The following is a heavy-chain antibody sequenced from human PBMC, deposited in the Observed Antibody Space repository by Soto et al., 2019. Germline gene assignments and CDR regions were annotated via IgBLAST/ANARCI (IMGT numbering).Heavy chain of an antibody. CDR2: IYYSGST. Sequence: TLSLTCTVSGGSISSSSYYWGWIRQPPGKGLEWIGSIYYSGSTYYNPSLKSRVTISVDTSKNQFSLKLSSVTAADTAVYYCARSDDYGDYISEVFQHWGQGTLVTVSS. V-gene: IGHV4-39*01. D-gene: IGHD4-17*01. CDR3: ARSDDYGDYISEVFQH. J-gene: IGHJ1*01. CDR1: GGSISSSSYY.